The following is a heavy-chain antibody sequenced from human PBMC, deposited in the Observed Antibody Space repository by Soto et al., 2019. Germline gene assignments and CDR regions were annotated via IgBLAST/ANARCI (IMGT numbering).Heavy chain of an antibody. Sequence: PSETLSLTCTVSGGSISSGDYYWSWIRQPPGKGLEWIGYIYYSGSTYYNPSLKSRVTISVDTSKNQFSLKLSSVTAADTAVYYCXSSIAAAGTDYYYGMDVWGQGTTVTVSS. CDR2: IYYSGST. CDR3: XSSIAAAGTDYYYGMDV. J-gene: IGHJ6*02. V-gene: IGHV4-30-4*01. CDR1: GGSISSGDYY. D-gene: IGHD6-13*01.